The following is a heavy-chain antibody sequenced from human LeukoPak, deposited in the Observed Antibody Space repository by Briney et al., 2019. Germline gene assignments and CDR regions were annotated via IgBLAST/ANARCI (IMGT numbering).Heavy chain of an antibody. V-gene: IGHV1-2*02. D-gene: IGHD1-26*01. J-gene: IGHJ3*02. CDR1: GYTFTGYY. Sequence: GASVKVSCKASGYTFTGYYMHWVRQAPGQGLEWMGWINPNSGGTNYAQKFQGRVTMTRDTSISTAYMELSRLRSDDTAVYYCARDSGSYYEDAFDIWGQGTMVTVSS. CDR3: ARDSGSYYEDAFDI. CDR2: INPNSGGT.